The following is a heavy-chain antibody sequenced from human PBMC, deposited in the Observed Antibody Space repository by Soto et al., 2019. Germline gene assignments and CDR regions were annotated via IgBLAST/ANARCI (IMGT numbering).Heavy chain of an antibody. CDR3: ARDRFLYSSSSAVYNWFDP. D-gene: IGHD6-6*01. CDR1: GGSISSGGYY. Sequence: SETLSLTCTASGGSISSGGYYWSWIRQHPGKGLEWIGYIYYSGSTYYNPSLKSRVTISVDTSKNQFSLKLSSVTAAATAVYYCARDRFLYSSSSAVYNWFDPWGQGTLVTVS. CDR2: IYYSGST. J-gene: IGHJ5*02. V-gene: IGHV4-31*03.